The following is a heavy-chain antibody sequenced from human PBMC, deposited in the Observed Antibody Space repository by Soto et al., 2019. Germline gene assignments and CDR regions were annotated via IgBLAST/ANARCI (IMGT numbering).Heavy chain of an antibody. CDR2: ISGYNGNT. CDR3: VRDETYSSYYFDY. CDR1: GYTFISYG. Sequence: QVQLVQSGGEVKQPGASVKVSCKASGYTFISYGFSWVRQAPGQGLEGMGWISGYNGNTDYAQKFQGRVVMTTDTSTSTAYMELRSLRADDTAVYYCVRDETYSSYYFDYWGQGTPVTVSS. D-gene: IGHD5-18*01. V-gene: IGHV1-18*01. J-gene: IGHJ4*02.